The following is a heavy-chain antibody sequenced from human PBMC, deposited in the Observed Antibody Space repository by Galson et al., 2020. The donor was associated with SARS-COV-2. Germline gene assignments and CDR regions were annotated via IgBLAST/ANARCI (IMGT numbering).Heavy chain of an antibody. D-gene: IGHD3-9*01. Sequence: GGSLRLSCAASGFTFSSYAMSWVRQAPGKGLEWVSAISGSGGSTYYADSVKGRFTISRDNSKNTLYLQMNSLRAEDTAVYYCAKNQYDILTGYHNTYNWFDAWGQGTLVTVSS. V-gene: IGHV3-23*01. CDR2: ISGSGGST. J-gene: IGHJ5*02. CDR1: GFTFSSYA. CDR3: AKNQYDILTGYHNTYNWFDA.